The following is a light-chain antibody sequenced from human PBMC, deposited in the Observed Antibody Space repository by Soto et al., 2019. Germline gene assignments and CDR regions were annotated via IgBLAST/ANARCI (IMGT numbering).Light chain of an antibody. J-gene: IGKJ1*01. V-gene: IGKV1-5*03. Sequence: DIQMTQSPSTLSASVGDRVTITCRASQSISTWLAWYQQKPGKAPKLLIYKASSSESGVPSRFSGSGSGTEFTFPLTSLQPDDYATSYCQQYNSYPRTFGQGNKGQIK. CDR3: QQYNSYPRT. CDR1: QSISTW. CDR2: KAS.